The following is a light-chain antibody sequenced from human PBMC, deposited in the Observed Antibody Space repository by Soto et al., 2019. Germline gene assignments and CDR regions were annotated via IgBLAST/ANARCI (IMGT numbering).Light chain of an antibody. V-gene: IGLV2-14*01. CDR3: SSYTTSSSDV. Sequence: QSALTQPASVSGAPGQSITVSCTGTSSDVGGYIYVSWYQQHPDKAPKLMIYDVTSRPSGVSYRFSGSKSGNTASLTISGLQAEDEADYYCSSYTTSSSDVFGTGTKVTV. CDR2: DVT. J-gene: IGLJ1*01. CDR1: SSDVGGYIY.